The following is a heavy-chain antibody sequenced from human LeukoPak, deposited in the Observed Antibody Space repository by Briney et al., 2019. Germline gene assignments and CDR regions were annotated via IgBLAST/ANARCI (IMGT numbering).Heavy chain of an antibody. V-gene: IGHV4-59*01. CDR2: IYYSGST. CDR1: GDSISSYY. D-gene: IGHD6-19*01. CDR3: ARVGSGWYVPDY. J-gene: IGHJ4*02. Sequence: SETLSLTCTVSGDSISSYYGSWIRQPPGKGLEWIGYIYYSGSTNYNPSLKSRVTISADTSKNQFSLKLSSVTAADTAVYYCARVGSGWYVPDYWGQGTLVTVSS.